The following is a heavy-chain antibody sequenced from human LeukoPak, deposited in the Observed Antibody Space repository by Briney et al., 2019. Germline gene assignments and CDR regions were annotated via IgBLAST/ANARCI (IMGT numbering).Heavy chain of an antibody. CDR2: IIPIFGTA. J-gene: IGHJ4*02. CDR1: GGTFSSYA. D-gene: IGHD6-19*01. V-gene: IGHV1-69*01. Sequence: SVKVSCKASGGTFSSYAISWVRQAPGQGLEWMGGIIPIFGTANYAQEFQGRVTITADESTSTAYMELSSLRSEDTAVYYCARSIDEASGWKYWGQGTLVTVSS. CDR3: ARSIDEASGWKY.